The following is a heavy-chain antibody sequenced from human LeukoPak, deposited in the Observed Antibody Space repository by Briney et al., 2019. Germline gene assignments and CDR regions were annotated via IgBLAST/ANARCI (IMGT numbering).Heavy chain of an antibody. V-gene: IGHV4-34*01. D-gene: IGHD6-6*01. J-gene: IGHJ5*02. CDR1: GGSFSGYY. Sequence: SETLSLTCAVYGGSFSGYYWSWIRQPPGKGLEWIGEINHSGSTNYNPSLKSRVTISVDTSKNQFSLKLSSVTAADTAVYYCAVLGGSSSDYNWFDPGGQGTLVTVPS. CDR2: INHSGST. CDR3: AVLGGSSSDYNWFDP.